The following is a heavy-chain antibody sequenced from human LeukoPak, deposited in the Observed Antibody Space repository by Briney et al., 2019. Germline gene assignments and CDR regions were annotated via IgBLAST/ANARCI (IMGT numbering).Heavy chain of an antibody. V-gene: IGHV1-69*01. J-gene: IGHJ4*02. CDR3: ARGTDYGDPFDY. D-gene: IGHD4-17*01. CDR1: GGTFSSYA. Sequence: GASVKVSCKASGGTFSSYAISWVRQAPGQGLEWMGGIIPIFGTANYAQKFQGRVTITADESTSTAYMELSSLRSGDTAVYYCARGTDYGDPFDYWGQGTLVTVSS. CDR2: IIPIFGTA.